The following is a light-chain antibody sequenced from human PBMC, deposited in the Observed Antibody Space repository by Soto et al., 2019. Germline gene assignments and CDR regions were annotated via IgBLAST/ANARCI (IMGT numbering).Light chain of an antibody. CDR1: SSDVGAYSY. CDR2: EVS. Sequence: QSVLTQPASVSGSPGQSITISCTGTSSDVGAYSYVSWYQQHPGKAPKLMIYEVSNRPSGVSDRFSGSKSGNTASLTISGLQAEDEADYYCSSYTTSSTLAFGGGTKSPS. V-gene: IGLV2-14*01. CDR3: SSYTTSSTLA. J-gene: IGLJ2*01.